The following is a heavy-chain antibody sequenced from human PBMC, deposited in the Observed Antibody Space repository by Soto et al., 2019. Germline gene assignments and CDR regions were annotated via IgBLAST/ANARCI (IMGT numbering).Heavy chain of an antibody. CDR3: ARAPDLSVALPTCDSMDV. CDR1: GFTFSSYW. D-gene: IGHD1-26*01. Sequence: EVQLVESGGGIVQPGGSLRLSCAASGFTFSSYWMHWVRQVPGKGLVWVSRINGDGSITKYAESVKGRFTVSRDNTKNTVYLQMHSIRVEDTALFYCARAPDLSVALPTCDSMDVWRKGNTVPVS. J-gene: IGHJ6*03. CDR2: INGDGSIT. V-gene: IGHV3-74*03.